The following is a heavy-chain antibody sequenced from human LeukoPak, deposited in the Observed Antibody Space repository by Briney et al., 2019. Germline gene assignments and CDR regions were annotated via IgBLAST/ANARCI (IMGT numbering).Heavy chain of an antibody. Sequence: ASVKVSCKTSGYTFSNFVINWVRQAPGQGLEWMGWISAYNGNTKYTQKFQGRVTMTTGASTSTAYMELRGLRSDDTAVYYCAREYVVSEGMDVWGQGTTVTVSS. V-gene: IGHV1-18*01. CDR1: GYTFSNFV. D-gene: IGHD2-21*01. J-gene: IGHJ6*02. CDR3: AREYVVSEGMDV. CDR2: ISAYNGNT.